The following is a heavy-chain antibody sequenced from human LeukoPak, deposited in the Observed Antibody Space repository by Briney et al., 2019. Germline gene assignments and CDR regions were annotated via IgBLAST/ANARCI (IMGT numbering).Heavy chain of an antibody. D-gene: IGHD7-27*01. CDR3: ARDRGNWGDYYFDY. CDR1: GFTFSSYG. Sequence: AGGSLRLSCAASGFTFSSYGMHWVRQAPGKGLEWVAFIRYDGSNKYYADSVKGRFTISRDNAKNTLYLQMNSLRAEDTAVYYCARDRGNWGDYYFDYWGQGTLVTVSS. J-gene: IGHJ4*02. V-gene: IGHV3-30*02. CDR2: IRYDGSNK.